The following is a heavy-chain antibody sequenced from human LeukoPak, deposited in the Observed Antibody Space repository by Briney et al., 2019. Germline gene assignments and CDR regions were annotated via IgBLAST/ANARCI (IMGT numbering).Heavy chain of an antibody. CDR2: INPNSGGT. CDR1: GYTFTGYY. D-gene: IGHD3-22*01. J-gene: IGHJ3*02. V-gene: IGHV1-2*02. CDR3: ARDPTMIVVHDAFDI. Sequence: ASVKVSCKASGYTFTGYYMHWVGQAPGQGLEWMGWINPNSGGTNYAQKFQGRVTMTRDTSISTAYMELSRLRSDDTAVYYCARDPTMIVVHDAFDIWGQGTMVTVSS.